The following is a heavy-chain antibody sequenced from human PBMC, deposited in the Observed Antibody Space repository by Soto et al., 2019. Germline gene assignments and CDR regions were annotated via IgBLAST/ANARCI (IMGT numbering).Heavy chain of an antibody. V-gene: IGHV1-69*01. D-gene: IGHD6-13*01. CDR1: GGTFSSYA. CDR3: ARDKVCNSSSWYGFGPRYYYYGMDV. J-gene: IGHJ6*02. Sequence: SVKVSCKASGGTFSSYAISWVRQAPGQGLEWMGGIIPIFGTANYAQKFQGRVTITADESTSTAYMELSSLRSEDTAVYYCARDKVCNSSSWYGFGPRYYYYGMDVWGQGTTVTVSS. CDR2: IIPIFGTA.